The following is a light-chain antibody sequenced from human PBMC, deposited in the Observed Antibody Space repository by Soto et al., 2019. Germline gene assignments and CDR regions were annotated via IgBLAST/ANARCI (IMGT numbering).Light chain of an antibody. Sequence: QSALTQPRSVSGSPGQSVTLSCTGTSSDIGNYDYVSWYQQHPGMAPKLIIYDVSKRPSGVPDRFSGSKSGNTASLTISGLQAEDEADYYCCSYAGSYIQYVFGTWTKVTVL. CDR1: SSDIGNYDY. CDR2: DVS. CDR3: CSYAGSYIQYV. V-gene: IGLV2-11*01. J-gene: IGLJ1*01.